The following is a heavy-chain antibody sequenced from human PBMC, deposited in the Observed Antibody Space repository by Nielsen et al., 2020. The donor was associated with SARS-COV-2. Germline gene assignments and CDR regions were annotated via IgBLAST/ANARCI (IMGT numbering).Heavy chain of an antibody. V-gene: IGHV3-30*02. CDR3: ARDLLRSIYGSGLRRDYYYGMDV. J-gene: IGHJ6*02. D-gene: IGHD3-10*01. Sequence: GESLKISCAASGFTFSSYGMHWVRQAPGKGLEWVAFIRYDGSNKYYADSVKGRFTISRDNSKNTLYLQMNSLRAEDTAVYYCARDLLRSIYGSGLRRDYYYGMDVWGQGTTVTVSS. CDR1: GFTFSSYG. CDR2: IRYDGSNK.